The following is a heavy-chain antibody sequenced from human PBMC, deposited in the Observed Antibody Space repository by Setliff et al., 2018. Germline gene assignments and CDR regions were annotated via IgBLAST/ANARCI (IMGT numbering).Heavy chain of an antibody. CDR2: ITHNGVT. V-gene: IGHV4-34*01. CDR3: ARGHVHLRGRPFHYVDV. Sequence: PSETLSLTCVVHGVSLSDHTWSWIRQSPGQGLGWIGDITHNGVTNYKRSLRSRVTMSVDTSTNRLSLRINFLTAADTAIYYCARGHVHLRGRPFHYVDVCGKGTSVTVSS. J-gene: IGHJ6*04. D-gene: IGHD3-10*01. CDR1: GVSLSDHT.